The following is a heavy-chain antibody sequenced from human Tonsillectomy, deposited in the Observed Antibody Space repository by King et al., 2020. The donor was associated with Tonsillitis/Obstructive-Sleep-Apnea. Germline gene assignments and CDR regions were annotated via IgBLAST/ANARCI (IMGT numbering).Heavy chain of an antibody. CDR2: IYYSGST. Sequence: VQLQESGPGLVKPSETLSLTCTVSGGSISSYYWSWIRQPPGKGLEWIGYIYYSGSTNYNPSLKSRVTISVDTSKNQFSLKLSRVTAADTAVYYCARVPTGLYYYYYMDVWGKGTTVTVSS. J-gene: IGHJ6*03. V-gene: IGHV4-59*08. CDR3: ARVPTGLYYYYYMDV. CDR1: GGSISSYY. D-gene: IGHD3-9*01.